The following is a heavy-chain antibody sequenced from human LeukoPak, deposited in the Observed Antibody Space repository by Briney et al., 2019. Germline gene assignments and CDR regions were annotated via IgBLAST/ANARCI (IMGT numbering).Heavy chain of an antibody. D-gene: IGHD6-19*01. Sequence: PSETLSLTCTVSGGSISSDYWTWIPQPPGKGLKYIGYIYYTGGTNYNPSLKSRVTISVDTSKNQFSLKLSSVTAADTAVYFCAKYGNSGWVIDNWGQGTLVTVSS. J-gene: IGHJ4*02. CDR3: AKYGNSGWVIDN. V-gene: IGHV4-59*08. CDR1: GGSISSDY. CDR2: IYYTGGT.